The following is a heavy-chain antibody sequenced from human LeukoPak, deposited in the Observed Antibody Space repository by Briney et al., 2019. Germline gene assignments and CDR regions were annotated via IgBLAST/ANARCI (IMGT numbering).Heavy chain of an antibody. CDR1: GGSISGYH. CDR3: ARGRGIAAVGDDAYDI. Sequence: PSETLSLTCSVSGGSISGYHWSWIRQPPGKGLEVIGYIYYTGSTHYNPSLKSRVTISLDTSKNQFSLKLNSVTAADTAVYYCARGRGIAAVGDDAYDIWDQGTMVTVSS. J-gene: IGHJ3*02. V-gene: IGHV4-59*01. CDR2: IYYTGST. D-gene: IGHD6-13*01.